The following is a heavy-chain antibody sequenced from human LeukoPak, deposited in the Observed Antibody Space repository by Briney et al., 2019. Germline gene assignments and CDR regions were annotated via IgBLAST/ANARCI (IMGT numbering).Heavy chain of an antibody. CDR3: GGAATGTVGWFDP. Sequence: PSETLSLTCSVSGGSIASGSYYWGWIRQPPGKGLEWIGSIYYSGTTSYNPSLKSRVTISVDTSKNQFSLMLTSVTASDTAVYFCGGAATGTVGWFDPWGQGTLVTVSS. J-gene: IGHJ5*02. V-gene: IGHV4-39*01. CDR2: IYYSGTT. CDR1: GGSIASGSYY. D-gene: IGHD6-13*01.